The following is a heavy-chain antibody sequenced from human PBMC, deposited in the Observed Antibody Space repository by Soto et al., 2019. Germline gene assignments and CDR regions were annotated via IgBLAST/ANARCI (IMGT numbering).Heavy chain of an antibody. CDR3: ARYIAASGTYYLDF. CDR2: IYHSGST. J-gene: IGHJ4*02. D-gene: IGHD6-13*01. CDR1: GDSISSYY. V-gene: IGHV4-59*12. Sequence: SETLSLTCTVSGDSISSYYWSWVRQPPGKGLEWIGEIYHSGSTNYNPSLKSRVIISVDTSKNQFSLRLSSVTAADTAVYYCARYIAASGTYYLDFWGQGTLVTVSS.